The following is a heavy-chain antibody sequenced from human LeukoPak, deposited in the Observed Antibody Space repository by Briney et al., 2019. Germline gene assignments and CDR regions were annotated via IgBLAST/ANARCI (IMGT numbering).Heavy chain of an antibody. Sequence: PAETLTLTCTASGGSISGINYNWTWIRQPAGKGLEWIGRIYTTGSSNYNPSLKSRVTISVDTSNNQFSLKLSSVTAADTAVYYCARVSPSGVWDVWGQGTTVTVSS. J-gene: IGHJ6*02. CDR3: ARVSPSGVWDV. V-gene: IGHV4-61*02. CDR2: IYTTGSS. D-gene: IGHD3-10*01. CDR1: GGSISGINYN.